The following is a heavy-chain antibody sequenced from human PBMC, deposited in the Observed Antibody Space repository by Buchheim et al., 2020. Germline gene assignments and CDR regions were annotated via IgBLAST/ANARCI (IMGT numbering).Heavy chain of an antibody. D-gene: IGHD2-2*01. Sequence: QVQLQESGPGLVKPSGTLSLTCAVSGGSISSSNWWSWVRQPPGKGLEWIGYIYYSGSTYYNPSLKSRVTISVDTSKNQFSLKLSSVTAADTAVYYCARVGGGYCSSTSCYFDPWGQGTL. V-gene: IGHV4-4*02. J-gene: IGHJ5*02. CDR2: IYYSGST. CDR1: GGSISSSNW. CDR3: ARVGGGYCSSTSCYFDP.